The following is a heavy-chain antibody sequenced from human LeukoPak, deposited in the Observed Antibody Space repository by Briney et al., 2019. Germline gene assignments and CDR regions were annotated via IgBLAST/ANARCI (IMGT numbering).Heavy chain of an antibody. CDR2: INWNGGST. D-gene: IGHD3-22*01. Sequence: GGSLRLSCAASGFTFDDYGMSWVRQAPGKGLEWVSGINWNGGSTGYADSVKGRFTISRDNSKNTLYLQMNSLRAEDTAVYYCARDLIIQDSSGYYSYYGMDVWGQGTTVTVSS. J-gene: IGHJ6*02. CDR1: GFTFDDYG. V-gene: IGHV3-20*04. CDR3: ARDLIIQDSSGYYSYYGMDV.